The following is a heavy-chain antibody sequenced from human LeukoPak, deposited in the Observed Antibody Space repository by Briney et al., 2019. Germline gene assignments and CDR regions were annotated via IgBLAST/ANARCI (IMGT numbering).Heavy chain of an antibody. CDR3: ARDPVAGPLGSWFDP. D-gene: IGHD6-19*01. J-gene: IGHJ5*02. Sequence: ASVKVSCKASGYTVTRYGISWVRQAPGQGLEWMGWISAYNGNTNYAQKLQGRVTMTTDTSTSTAYMELRSLRSDDTAVYYCARDPVAGPLGSWFDPWGHGTLVTVSS. CDR1: GYTVTRYG. V-gene: IGHV1-18*04. CDR2: ISAYNGNT.